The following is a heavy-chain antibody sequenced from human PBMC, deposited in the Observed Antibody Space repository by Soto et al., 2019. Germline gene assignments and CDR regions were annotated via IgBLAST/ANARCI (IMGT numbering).Heavy chain of an antibody. CDR2: ITDSGGDT. D-gene: IGHD3-10*01. CDR3: ASGSEESYPGSRIFDL. CDR1: GITFRSRA. J-gene: IGHJ4*02. V-gene: IGHV3-23*01. Sequence: PGGSLRLSCVASGITFRSRAISWVRQAPGEGLEWVSTITDSGGDTKYADSVRGRFTISRDNSRNTLYLQMSSLRAEDSAVYYCASGSEESYPGSRIFDLWGRGSLVTVSS.